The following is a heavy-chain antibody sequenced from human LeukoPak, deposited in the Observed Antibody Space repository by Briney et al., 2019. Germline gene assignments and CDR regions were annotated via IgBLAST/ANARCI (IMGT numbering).Heavy chain of an antibody. J-gene: IGHJ6*02. D-gene: IGHD6-19*01. CDR1: GFTFSNYA. CDR3: ARPLHPKTNGWYYFFGMDV. V-gene: IGHV3-30-3*01. CDR2: ISYDGSSK. Sequence: PGGSLRLSCAASGFTFSNYAILWVRQAPGKGLEWVAVISYDGSSKNFADSVKGRFTISRDNSKNTLYLQMNSLRVEDTAVYYCARPLHPKTNGWYYFFGMDVWGQGTTVTVSS.